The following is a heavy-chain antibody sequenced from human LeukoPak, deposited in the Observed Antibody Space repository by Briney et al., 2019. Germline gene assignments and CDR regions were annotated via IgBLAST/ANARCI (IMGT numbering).Heavy chain of an antibody. CDR1: GFTFSSYW. CDR2: IKQDGSEK. CDR3: ARDGRAVAFDI. Sequence: GGSLRLSCVASGFTFSSYWMSWVRQAPGKGLEWVANIKQDGSEKYYVDSVKGRFTISRDNAKNSLFLQLNSLRAEDTAVYYCARDGRAVAFDIWGQGTMVTVSS. D-gene: IGHD6-19*01. J-gene: IGHJ3*02. V-gene: IGHV3-7*01.